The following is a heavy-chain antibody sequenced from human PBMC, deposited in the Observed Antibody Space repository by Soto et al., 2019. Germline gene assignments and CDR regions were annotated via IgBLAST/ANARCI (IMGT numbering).Heavy chain of an antibody. CDR1: GFTFSNNG. Sequence: QVHLVESGGGVVQPGRSLRLSCAASGFTFSNNGMHWVRQAPGKGLEWMGVISYEGSEKYYAGSVKGRFTISRDNSKNTLYLQMDTLTAEVTAIYYCVNAEGAASGFDYWGQGILVNVSS. CDR3: VNAEGAASGFDY. V-gene: IGHV3-30*03. D-gene: IGHD2-8*01. CDR2: ISYEGSEK. J-gene: IGHJ4*02.